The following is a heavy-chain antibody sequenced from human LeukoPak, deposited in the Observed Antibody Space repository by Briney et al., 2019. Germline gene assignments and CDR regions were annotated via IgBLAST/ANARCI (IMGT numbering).Heavy chain of an antibody. Sequence: ASVKVSCKASGYTFTGYYMHWVRQAPGQGLEWMGWINPNSGGTNYAQKFQGRVTMTRDTFISTAYMELSRLRPDDTAVYYCAREVPSRRIAAAGTLSYWGQGTLVTVSS. CDR3: AREVPSRRIAAAGTLSY. CDR1: GYTFTGYY. J-gene: IGHJ4*02. CDR2: INPNSGGT. D-gene: IGHD6-13*01. V-gene: IGHV1-2*02.